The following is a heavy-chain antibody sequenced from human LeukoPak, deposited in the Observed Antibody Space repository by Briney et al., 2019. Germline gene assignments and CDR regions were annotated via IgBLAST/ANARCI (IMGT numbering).Heavy chain of an antibody. Sequence: PGRSLRLSCAASGISFRSYGMHWVRQAPGKGLEWVTFIWYDASNKYYAESVKGRFTISRDNSRNTVFLQMNSLRAEDTAIYYCATDISTHYFGSWGEGTLVTVPS. CDR2: IWYDASNK. D-gene: IGHD3-9*01. CDR1: GISFRSYG. CDR3: ATDISTHYFGS. J-gene: IGHJ4*02. V-gene: IGHV3-33*01.